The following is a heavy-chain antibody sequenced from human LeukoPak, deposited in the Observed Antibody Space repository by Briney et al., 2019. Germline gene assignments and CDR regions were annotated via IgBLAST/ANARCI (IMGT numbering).Heavy chain of an antibody. D-gene: IGHD1-7*01. Sequence: GRSLRLSCAASGFTFSSYGMHWVRQAPGKGLEWVAVISYDGSNKYYADSVKGRFTISRDNSKNTLYLQMNSLRAEDAAVYCCAKDISGYNWNYGAFDYWGQGTLVTVSS. CDR2: ISYDGSNK. CDR1: GFTFSSYG. CDR3: AKDISGYNWNYGAFDY. J-gene: IGHJ4*02. V-gene: IGHV3-30*18.